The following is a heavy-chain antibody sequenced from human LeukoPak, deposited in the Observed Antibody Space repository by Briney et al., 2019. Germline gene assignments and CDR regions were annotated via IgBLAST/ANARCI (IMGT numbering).Heavy chain of an antibody. Sequence: GEPLTISCKGSGYSFTIYWIGWVGQMTGKGLEWMGIIYPGDSDTRSSTSFQGQVTISADKSISTAYLQWSSLKASDTAMYYCASAYCGGDCYLNDAFDIWGQGTMVTVSS. V-gene: IGHV5-51*01. D-gene: IGHD2-21*02. CDR1: GYSFTIYW. CDR3: ASAYCGGDCYLNDAFDI. CDR2: IYPGDSDT. J-gene: IGHJ3*02.